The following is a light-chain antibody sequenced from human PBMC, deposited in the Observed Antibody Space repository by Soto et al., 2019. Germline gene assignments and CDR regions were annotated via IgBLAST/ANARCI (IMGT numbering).Light chain of an antibody. V-gene: IGKV3-15*01. CDR3: QQYNNWPWT. CDR1: QSISDT. CDR2: SAS. Sequence: ELLMTPSASLLVVPPGGSATLCCRASQSISDTLAWYQQKPGQAPRLLIYSASRRATGFPGRFSGSGSGTDFTLTISSLQSEDLEVYYCQQYNNWPWTFGQGTKVDIK. J-gene: IGKJ1*01.